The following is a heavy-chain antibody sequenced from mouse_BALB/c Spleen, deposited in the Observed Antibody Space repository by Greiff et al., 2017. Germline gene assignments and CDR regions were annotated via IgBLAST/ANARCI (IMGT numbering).Heavy chain of an antibody. V-gene: IGHV14-3*02. CDR1: GFNFKDTY. Sequence: VQLKQSGAELVKPGASVKLSCTASGFNFKDTYMHWVKQRPDQGLEWIGRIDPGSGNTKYEPKFQGKVTITADTSSNTAYLQLSSLTSEDTAVYYCARYDRYSPLDYWGQGTTLTVSS. CDR2: IDPGSGNT. CDR3: ARYDRYSPLDY. D-gene: IGHD2-14*01. J-gene: IGHJ2*01.